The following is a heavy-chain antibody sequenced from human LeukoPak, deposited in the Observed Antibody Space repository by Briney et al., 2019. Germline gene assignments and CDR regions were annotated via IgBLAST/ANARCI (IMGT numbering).Heavy chain of an antibody. Sequence: GGSLRLSCAASGFKFSNHWMHWVRQSPGKGLVWVARINNDGSDTSHADSVEGRFTISRDNAANTLYLQMNSLGVEDTAMYFCARNNWGIDEWGQGTLVTVSS. J-gene: IGHJ4*02. CDR2: INNDGSDT. V-gene: IGHV3-74*01. CDR3: ARNNWGIDE. D-gene: IGHD7-27*01. CDR1: GFKFSNHW.